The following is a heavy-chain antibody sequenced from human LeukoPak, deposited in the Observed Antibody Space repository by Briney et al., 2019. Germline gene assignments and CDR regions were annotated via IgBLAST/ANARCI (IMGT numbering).Heavy chain of an antibody. J-gene: IGHJ3*02. D-gene: IGHD1-26*01. CDR2: IIPILDIA. V-gene: IGHV1-69*04. CDR3: ARQAGGGSYELTYAFDI. CDR1: GGTFSSYA. Sequence: ASVKVSCKASGGTFSSYAISWVRQAPGQGLEWMGRIIPILDIANYAQKFQGRVTITADESTSTAYMELSSLRSEDTAVYYCARQAGGGSYELTYAFDIWGQGTMVTVSS.